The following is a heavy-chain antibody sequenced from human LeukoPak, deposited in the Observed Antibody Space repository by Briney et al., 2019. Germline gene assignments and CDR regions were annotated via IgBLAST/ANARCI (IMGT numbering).Heavy chain of an antibody. V-gene: IGHV1-2*02. CDR3: ARVARVVVSPLDY. CDR2: INPNSGGT. CDR1: GYTLTGYY. Sequence: ASVKVSCKASGYTLTGYYMHWVRQAPGQGLEWMGWINPNSGGTNYAQKFQGRVTMTRDTSISTAYMELSRLRSDDTAVYYCARVARVVVSPLDYWGQGTLVTVSS. D-gene: IGHD2-15*01. J-gene: IGHJ4*02.